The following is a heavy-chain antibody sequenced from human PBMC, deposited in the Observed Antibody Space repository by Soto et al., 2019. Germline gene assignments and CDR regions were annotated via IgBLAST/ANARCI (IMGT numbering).Heavy chain of an antibody. Sequence: GGSLRLSCAASGFTFSSYSMNWVRQAPGKGLEWVSSISSSSSYIYYADSVKGRFTISRDNAKNSLYLQMNSLRAEDTAVYYCARAPEPRGYYGSGSGPHVFYFDYWGQGTLVTVSS. V-gene: IGHV3-21*01. CDR2: ISSSSSYI. D-gene: IGHD3-10*01. CDR3: ARAPEPRGYYGSGSGPHVFYFDY. CDR1: GFTFSSYS. J-gene: IGHJ4*02.